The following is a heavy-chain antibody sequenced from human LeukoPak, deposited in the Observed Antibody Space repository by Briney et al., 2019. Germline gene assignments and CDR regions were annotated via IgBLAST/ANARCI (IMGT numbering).Heavy chain of an antibody. V-gene: IGHV3-7*01. CDR3: SRSLDY. Sequence: GGSLRLSCAASGFPFSDYWMDWVRQAPGKGMEWVANIKQDGSEKYYADSVKGRFTIPRDNAKNSLYLQMNSLRAEDTAVYYCSRSLDYWGQGALVTVSS. CDR1: GFPFSDYW. CDR2: IKQDGSEK. J-gene: IGHJ4*02.